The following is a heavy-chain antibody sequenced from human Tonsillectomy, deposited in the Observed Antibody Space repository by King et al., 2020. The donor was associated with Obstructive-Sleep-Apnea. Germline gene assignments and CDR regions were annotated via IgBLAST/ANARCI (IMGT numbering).Heavy chain of an antibody. V-gene: IGHV4-31*03. CDR1: VGSISSGGFY. CDR2: IYNGETI. J-gene: IGHJ4*02. CDR3: ARDHDRERGIFDY. D-gene: IGHD3-10*02. Sequence: QLQESGPGLVTPSQTLSLTCTVSVGSISSGGFYWSWIRQLPGRDLEWSGYIYNGETIYYNPSPESRVTISAEPSKDQFSLKLTSVTAADTAVYYCARDHDRERGIFDYWGQGTLVTVSS.